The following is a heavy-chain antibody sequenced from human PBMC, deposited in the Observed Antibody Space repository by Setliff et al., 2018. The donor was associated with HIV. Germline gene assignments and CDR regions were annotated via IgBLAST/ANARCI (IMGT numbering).Heavy chain of an antibody. CDR3: ARKGVDLYFGVDAFDM. D-gene: IGHD3-10*01. J-gene: IGHJ3*02. V-gene: IGHV4-34*01. CDR1: GGSFSNYY. Sequence: SETLSLTCAVYGGSFSNYYWSWIRQTPGEGPEWIGEINHSEITKYNPSLESRVTISLDTSKNQFSLKLTSVTAADTSVYYCARKGVDLYFGVDAFDMWGRGTMVTVSS. CDR2: INHSEIT.